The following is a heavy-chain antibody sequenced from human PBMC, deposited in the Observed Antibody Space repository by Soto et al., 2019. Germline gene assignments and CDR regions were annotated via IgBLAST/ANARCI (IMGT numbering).Heavy chain of an antibody. Sequence: SETLSLTCTVSARSTSSSRDCWSWIRQSPGKGLEWVGHIYNIGSTYSNPSLRSRATISVDTSNNQFSLKLSSVAATDTAVYYCARGPSADKFDSWGQGTLVTVS. CDR2: IYNIGST. CDR1: ARSTSSSRDC. J-gene: IGHJ4*02. V-gene: IGHV4-30-4*01. D-gene: IGHD3-3*01. CDR3: ARGPSADKFDS.